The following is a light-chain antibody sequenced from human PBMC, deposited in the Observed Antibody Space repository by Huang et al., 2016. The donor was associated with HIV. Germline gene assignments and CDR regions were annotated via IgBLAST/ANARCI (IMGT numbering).Light chain of an antibody. CDR1: QSLNKF. CDR2: NAT. J-gene: IGKJ4*01. Sequence: IVLTQSPATLSLSPGERATLSCRASQSLNKFLAWYQQKPGQAPRLRIYNATDRATGVPARFSGGGSGTDFTLTITDLKAEDFAIYYCQQRSSSLTFGGGTKVEIK. CDR3: QQRSSSLT. V-gene: IGKV3-11*01.